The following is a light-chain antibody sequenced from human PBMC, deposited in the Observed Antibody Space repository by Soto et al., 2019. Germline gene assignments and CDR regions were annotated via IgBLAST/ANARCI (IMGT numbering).Light chain of an antibody. Sequence: EIVMTQSPATLSVSLGERATLSCRASQSVRSNLAWYQQKPGQAPRLLIYDASTRAPGIPASFSGSGFGTELTLTISSLQSDDFAVYHCQQYNSWPPTFGHGIRLEIK. J-gene: IGKJ5*01. CDR1: QSVRSN. CDR3: QQYNSWPPT. CDR2: DAS. V-gene: IGKV3-15*01.